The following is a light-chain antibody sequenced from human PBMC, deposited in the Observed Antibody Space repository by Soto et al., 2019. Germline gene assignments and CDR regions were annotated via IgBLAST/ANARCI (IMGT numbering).Light chain of an antibody. J-gene: IGLJ2*01. CDR2: SNN. Sequence: QSVPTQPPSASGTPGQRVTMSCSGSSSNIGSNTVNWYQQLPGTAPKLLIYSNNQRPSGVPDRFSGSKSGTSASLAISGLQSEDEADYYCAAWDDSLNGLVFGGGTKLTVL. CDR3: AAWDDSLNGLV. V-gene: IGLV1-44*01. CDR1: SSNIGSNT.